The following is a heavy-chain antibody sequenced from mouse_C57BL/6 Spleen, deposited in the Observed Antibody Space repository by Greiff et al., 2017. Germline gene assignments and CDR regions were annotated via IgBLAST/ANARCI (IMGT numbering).Heavy chain of an antibody. J-gene: IGHJ3*01. Sequence: EVQLVESEGGLVQPGSSMKLSCTASGFTFSDYYMAWVRQVPEKGLEWVANINYDGSSTYYLDSLKSRFIISRDNAKNILYLQMSRLKSEDTATYYCARGEALYYGSSPGFAYWGQGTLVTVSA. CDR1: GFTFSDYY. CDR2: INYDGSST. D-gene: IGHD1-1*01. V-gene: IGHV5-16*01. CDR3: ARGEALYYGSSPGFAY.